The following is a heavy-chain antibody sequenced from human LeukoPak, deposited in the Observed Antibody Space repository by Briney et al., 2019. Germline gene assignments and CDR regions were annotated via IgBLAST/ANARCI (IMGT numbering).Heavy chain of an antibody. Sequence: GGSLRLSCATSGFPFSAYDMHWVRQAPGKGLEWVSAFGSAGDTYYPGAVKGRFTISRDYATDSLYLQMNSLRAGDTAVYFCVRGALPGDSWYFDLWGRGTLVTVSS. V-gene: IGHV3-13*01. CDR3: VRGALPGDSWYFDL. CDR1: GFPFSAYD. CDR2: FGSAGDT. J-gene: IGHJ2*01.